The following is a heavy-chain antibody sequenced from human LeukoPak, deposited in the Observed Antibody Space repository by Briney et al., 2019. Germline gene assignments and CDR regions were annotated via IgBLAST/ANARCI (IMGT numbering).Heavy chain of an antibody. D-gene: IGHD4-17*01. CDR2: ISEGVGNT. CDR1: GFTFTNYA. J-gene: IGHJ4*02. Sequence: PGGSLRLSCAASGFTFTNYAMTWVRQAPGEGLEWVSGISEGVGNTYYADSVKGRFTISRDHSKNTPYLQMNSLRAEDTALYYCAKREKGTTGRFFDYWGQGTLVTVSS. CDR3: AKREKGTTGRFFDY. V-gene: IGHV3-23*01.